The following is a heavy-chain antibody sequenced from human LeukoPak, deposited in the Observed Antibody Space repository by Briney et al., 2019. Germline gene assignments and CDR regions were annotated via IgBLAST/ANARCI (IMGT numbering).Heavy chain of an antibody. CDR2: IWYDGSNK. Sequence: GGSLRLSCAASGFTFSSYGMHWVRQAPGKGLEWVAVIWYDGSNKYYADSVKGRFVISRDNSKNTLYLQMNSLRAEDTAVYYCARGDVSGYREPPQTLFDYWGQGTLVTVSS. CDR1: GFTFSSYG. J-gene: IGHJ4*02. D-gene: IGHD3-16*01. V-gene: IGHV3-33*01. CDR3: ARGDVSGYREPPQTLFDY.